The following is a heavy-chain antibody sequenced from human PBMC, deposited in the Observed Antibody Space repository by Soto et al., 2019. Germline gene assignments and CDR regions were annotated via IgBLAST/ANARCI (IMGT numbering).Heavy chain of an antibody. CDR2: IFSDNER. V-gene: IGHV2-26*01. J-gene: IGHJ6*02. CDR3: ARMKVDSAQFYYAMDV. Sequence: QVTLKESGPALVKPTETLTLTCTVSGFSLTTGKMGVSWIRQPPGKALEWLAHIFSDNERSYSTSLQGRLTISMDTSGSQVVLSMTNVDLGDTATYYCARMKVDSAQFYYAMDVWGQGTTVTVPS. D-gene: IGHD3-9*01. CDR1: GFSLTTGKMG.